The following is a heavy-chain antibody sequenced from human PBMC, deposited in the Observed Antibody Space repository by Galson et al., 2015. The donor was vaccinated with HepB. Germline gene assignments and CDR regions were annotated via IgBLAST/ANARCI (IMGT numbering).Heavy chain of an antibody. Sequence: SVKVSCKASGGTSSSYPISWVRQAPGQGLEWMAGIVPRIGTANYAQKFQGRVTVTADESTSTSYMELSSLTSEDTALYYCAREYYLGSGSNYEDDHYYAMDVWGQGTMVTASS. J-gene: IGHJ6*02. V-gene: IGHV1-69*13. CDR3: AREYYLGSGSNYEDDHYYAMDV. D-gene: IGHD3-10*01. CDR1: GGTSSSYP. CDR2: IVPRIGTA.